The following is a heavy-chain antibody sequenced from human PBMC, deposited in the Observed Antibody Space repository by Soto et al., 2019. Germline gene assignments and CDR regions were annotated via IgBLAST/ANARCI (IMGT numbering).Heavy chain of an antibody. CDR2: FDPEDGET. Sequence: ASVKVSCKASGYTFTSYFIHWVRQAPGKGLEWMGGFDPEDGETIYAQKFQGRVTMTEDTSTDTAYMELSSLRSEDTAVYYCATVAGAYNWFDPWGQGTLVTVSS. V-gene: IGHV1-24*01. J-gene: IGHJ5*02. CDR1: GYTFTSYF. CDR3: ATVAGAYNWFDP.